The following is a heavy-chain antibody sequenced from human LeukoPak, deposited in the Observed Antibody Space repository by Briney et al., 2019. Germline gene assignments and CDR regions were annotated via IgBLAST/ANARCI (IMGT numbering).Heavy chain of an antibody. J-gene: IGHJ4*02. D-gene: IGHD1-26*01. CDR1: GFTFSTYW. Sequence: GGSLRLSCAASGFTFSTYWMHWVRQAPGKGRVWVSRIKSDGRSTTYADSVKGRFTISRDNANNTLYLQMNNLRAEDTAVYHCARGGSYPFDYWGQGTLVTVSS. V-gene: IGHV3-74*01. CDR3: ARGGSYPFDY. CDR2: IKSDGRST.